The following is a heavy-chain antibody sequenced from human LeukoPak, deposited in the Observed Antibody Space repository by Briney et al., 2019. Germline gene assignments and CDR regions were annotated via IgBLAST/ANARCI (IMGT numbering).Heavy chain of an antibody. D-gene: IGHD7-27*01. CDR1: GFTFSNYY. CDR2: ISGTSSYI. CDR3: GRAGDY. V-gene: IGHV3-21*06. J-gene: IGHJ4*02. Sequence: GGSLRLSCAASGFTFSNYYMNWVRQAPGKGLEWISSISGTSSYIFYADSLKGRFIVSRDNAKNSLSLQMNSLRAEDTAVYYCGRAGDYWGQGTLVTVSS.